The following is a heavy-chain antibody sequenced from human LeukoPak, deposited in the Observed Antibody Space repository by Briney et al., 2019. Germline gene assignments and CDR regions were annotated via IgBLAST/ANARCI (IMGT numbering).Heavy chain of an antibody. CDR1: GGSISSYY. CDR3: ARERPTTSYYYYYMDV. Sequence: SETLSLTCSVSGGSISSYYWSWIRQPPGKGLEWIGRIYTSGSTNYNPSLKSRVTISVDTSKNQFSLKLSSVTAADTAVYYCARERPTTSYYYYYMDVWGKGTTVTISS. D-gene: IGHD1-1*01. CDR2: IYTSGST. J-gene: IGHJ6*03. V-gene: IGHV4-4*08.